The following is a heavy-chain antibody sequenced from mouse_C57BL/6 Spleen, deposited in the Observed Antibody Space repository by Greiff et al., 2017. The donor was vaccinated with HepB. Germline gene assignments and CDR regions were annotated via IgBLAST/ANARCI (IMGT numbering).Heavy chain of an antibody. CDR1: GYTFTDYY. CDR2: INPNNGGT. D-gene: IGHD2-4*01. Sequence: EVQLQQSGPELVKPGASVKISCKASGYTFTDYYMNWVKQSHGKSLEWIGDINPNNGGTSYNQKFKGKATLTVDTSSSTAYMELRSLTSENSAVYDWARGYDYDEGYYAMDYWGQGTSVTVSS. CDR3: ARGYDYDEGYYAMDY. V-gene: IGHV1-26*01. J-gene: IGHJ4*01.